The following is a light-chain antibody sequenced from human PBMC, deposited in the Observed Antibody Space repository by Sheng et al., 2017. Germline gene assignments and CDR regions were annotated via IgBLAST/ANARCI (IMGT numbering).Light chain of an antibody. CDR2: DVS. CDR3: SSFTTKSTV. J-gene: IGLJ2*01. V-gene: IGLV2-14*01. CDR1: SSDIGASNY. Sequence: QSALTQPASVSGSPGQSITISCTGTSSDIGASNYVSWYQQHPAKAPKLMIYDVSSRPSGVSNRFSASKSGNTVSLTISGLQAEDEAVYYCSSFTTKSTVFGGGTKLTVL.